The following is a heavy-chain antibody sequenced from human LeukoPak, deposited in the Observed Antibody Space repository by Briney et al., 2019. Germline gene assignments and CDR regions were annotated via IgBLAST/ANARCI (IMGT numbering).Heavy chain of an antibody. CDR2: ISYDGSNK. CDR1: GFTFSSYA. J-gene: IGHJ3*02. D-gene: IGHD5-18*01. Sequence: GGSLRLSCAASGFTFSSYAMHWVRQAPGQGLEWVAVISYDGSNKYYADSVKGRFTISRDNSKNTLYLQMNGLRAEDTAVYYCARDRRGYSPGAFDIWGQGTMVTVSS. V-gene: IGHV3-30*04. CDR3: ARDRRGYSPGAFDI.